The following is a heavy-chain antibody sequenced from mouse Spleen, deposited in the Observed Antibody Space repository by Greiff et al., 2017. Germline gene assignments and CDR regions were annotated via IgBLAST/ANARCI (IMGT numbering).Heavy chain of an antibody. CDR3: ATGGNGRDYYAMDY. CDR1: GYTFTSYW. J-gene: IGHJ4*01. D-gene: IGHD1-1*02. Sequence: QVQLKQPGAELVKPGASVKMSCKASGYTFTSYWITWVKQRPGQGLEWIGDIYPGSGSTNYNEKFKSKATLTVDTSSSTAYMQLSSLTSEDSAVYYCATGGNGRDYYAMDYWGQGTSVTVSS. CDR2: IYPGSGST. V-gene: IGHV1-55*01.